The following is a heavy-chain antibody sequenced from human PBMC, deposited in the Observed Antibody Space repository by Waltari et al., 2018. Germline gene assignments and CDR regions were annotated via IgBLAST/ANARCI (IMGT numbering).Heavy chain of an antibody. CDR3: AADSSLNWFDP. V-gene: IGHV4-38-2*01. D-gene: IGHD3-22*01. J-gene: IGHJ5*02. Sequence: QVQLQESGPGLVKPSETLSLTCAVSGSSISSGYYWGWIRQPPGKGLEWIGSIYHSGSTYYNPSLKSRVTISVDTSKNQFSLKLSSVTAADTAVYYCAADSSLNWFDPWGQGTLVTVSS. CDR2: IYHSGST. CDR1: GSSISSGYY.